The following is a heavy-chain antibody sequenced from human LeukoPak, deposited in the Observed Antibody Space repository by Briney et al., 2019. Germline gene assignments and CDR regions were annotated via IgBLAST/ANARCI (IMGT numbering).Heavy chain of an antibody. CDR3: ARDGSRGYFDY. V-gene: IGHV3-33*08. CDR2: IWYDGSNK. CDR1: GFTFSGYW. Sequence: GGSLRLSCAASGFTFSGYWMHWVRQAPGKGLEWVAVIWYDGSNKYYADSVKGRFTISRDNSKNTLYLQMNSLRAEDTAVYYCARDGSRGYFDYWGQGTLVTVSS. J-gene: IGHJ4*02. D-gene: IGHD3-10*01.